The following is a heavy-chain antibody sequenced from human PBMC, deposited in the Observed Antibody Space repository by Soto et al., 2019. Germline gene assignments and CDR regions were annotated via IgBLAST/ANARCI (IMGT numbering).Heavy chain of an antibody. CDR3: ARDSKMATITSHNVATNYYYYGMDV. Sequence: PGGSLRLSCAASGFTFNSYSMNWVRQAPGKGLEWVSYISSSSSTIYYADSVKGRFTISRDNAKNSLYLQMNSLRDEDTAVYYCARDSKMATITSHNVATNYYYYGMDVWGQGTTVTVSS. CDR2: ISSSSSTI. D-gene: IGHD5-12*01. CDR1: GFTFNSYS. J-gene: IGHJ6*02. V-gene: IGHV3-48*02.